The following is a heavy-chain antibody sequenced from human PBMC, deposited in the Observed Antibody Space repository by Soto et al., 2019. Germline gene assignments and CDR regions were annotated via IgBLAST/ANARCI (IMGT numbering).Heavy chain of an antibody. CDR2: IIPIFGTA. CDR1: GGTFSSYA. CDR3: ARGASLGYCSGGSCPNDY. J-gene: IGHJ4*02. Sequence: QVQLVQSGAEVQKPGSSVKVSCKASGGTFSSYAISWVRQAPGQGLEWMGGIIPIFGTANYAQKFQGRVTITADESTSPAYMELSSLRSEDTAVYYCARGASLGYCSGGSCPNDYWGQGTLVTVSS. D-gene: IGHD2-15*01. V-gene: IGHV1-69*01.